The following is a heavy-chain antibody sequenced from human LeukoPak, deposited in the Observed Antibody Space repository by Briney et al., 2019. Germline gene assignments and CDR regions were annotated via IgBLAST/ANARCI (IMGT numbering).Heavy chain of an antibody. CDR3: ARDRSSGWYVYDY. J-gene: IGHJ4*02. CDR2: ISFSGSTI. CDR1: GFTFSSYE. V-gene: IGHV3-48*03. Sequence: GGSLRLSCVASGFTFSSYEMNWVRQAPGKGLEWVSYISFSGSTIYYADSVKGRFTISRDNAKNSLYLQMNSLRADDTAVYYCARDRSSGWYVYDYWGQGTLVTVSS. D-gene: IGHD6-19*01.